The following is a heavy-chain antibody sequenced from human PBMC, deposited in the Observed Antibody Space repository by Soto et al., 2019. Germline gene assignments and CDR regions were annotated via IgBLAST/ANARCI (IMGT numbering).Heavy chain of an antibody. J-gene: IGHJ4*02. CDR2: IHYSGST. CDR3: ARYRYSGSYFFDY. D-gene: IGHD1-26*01. Sequence: SETLSLTCTVSGGSISSGDYYWSWIRQPPGKGLEWIAYIHYSGSTYYNLSLKSRVTISVDTSKNQFSLKLSSVTAADTAVYYCARYRYSGSYFFDYWGQGIRVTVSS. CDR1: GGSISSGDYY. V-gene: IGHV4-30-4*01.